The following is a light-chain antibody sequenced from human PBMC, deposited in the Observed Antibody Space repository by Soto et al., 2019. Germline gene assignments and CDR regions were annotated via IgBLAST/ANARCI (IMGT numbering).Light chain of an antibody. V-gene: IGKV3-15*01. CDR3: QQYNNWSLT. J-gene: IGKJ3*01. CDR1: QSVSST. CDR2: GAS. Sequence: EIVMTQSPATLSVSPGERATLSCRASQSVSSTLAWYQQKPGQAPRLLICGASTRATCIPARFSGSGSGTELTLTISSLQSEDFAVYYCQQYNNWSLTFGPGTKVDIK.